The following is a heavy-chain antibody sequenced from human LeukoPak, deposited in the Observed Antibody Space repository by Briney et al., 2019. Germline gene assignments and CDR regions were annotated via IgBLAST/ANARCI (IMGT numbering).Heavy chain of an antibody. CDR2: ISGSGDNT. V-gene: IGHV3-23*01. CDR1: GFTFSSYA. Sequence: GGSLRLSCAASGFTFSSYAMTWVRQAPGKGLQWVSAISGSGDNTYYSDSVKGRFTISRDNSKNTLYLQMNSLRAEDTAVYYCAKDQGTDGYNPIDYWGQGTLVTVSS. CDR3: AKDQGTDGYNPIDY. D-gene: IGHD5-24*01. J-gene: IGHJ4*02.